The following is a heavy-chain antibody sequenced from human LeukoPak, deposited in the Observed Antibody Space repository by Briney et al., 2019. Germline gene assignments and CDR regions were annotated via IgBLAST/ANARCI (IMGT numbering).Heavy chain of an antibody. CDR2: ISAYNGNT. Sequence: AAVTVSCKASGYTLTSYGISGVRQAPGQELEWMGWISAYNGNTNYARKLQGRVTMTTDTSPSTAYMELRSLRSDDTAVYYCARENSPMYGSGSFGYWGQGTLVTVSS. V-gene: IGHV1-18*01. J-gene: IGHJ4*02. D-gene: IGHD6-19*01. CDR3: ARENSPMYGSGSFGY. CDR1: GYTLTSYG.